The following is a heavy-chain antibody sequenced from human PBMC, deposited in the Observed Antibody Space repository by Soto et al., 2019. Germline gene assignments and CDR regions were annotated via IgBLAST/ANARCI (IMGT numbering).Heavy chain of an antibody. Sequence: QITLKESGPTLVKPTQTLTLTCTFSAFSLSTSGVGVGWIRQPPGKALEWLTFIYWDDDKRYSPPLKSRLPTTKDTSNNQVVLTVTNMDPVATATYYCARRGAAGITYYFDSWGQGTLVTVSS. CDR1: AFSLSTSGVG. CDR2: IYWDDDK. V-gene: IGHV2-5*02. D-gene: IGHD2-21*01. J-gene: IGHJ4*02. CDR3: ARRGAAGITYYFDS.